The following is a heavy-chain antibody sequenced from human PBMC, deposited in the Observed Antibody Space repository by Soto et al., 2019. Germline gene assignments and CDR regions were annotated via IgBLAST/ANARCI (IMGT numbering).Heavy chain of an antibody. V-gene: IGHV3-9*01. CDR2: ISWNSGSI. CDR1: GFTFDDYA. CDR3: AKVVREGSEYDDDAVNAFDF. D-gene: IGHD3-3*01. Sequence: EVQLVESGGGLVQPGRSLRLSCAASGFTFDDYAMHWVRQAPGKGLEWVSGISWNSGSIGYADSVKGRFTITRDNAKNTLYLQMNSLRAADTTLYTCAKVVREGSEYDDDAVNAFDFWGKRTMVTV. J-gene: IGHJ3*01.